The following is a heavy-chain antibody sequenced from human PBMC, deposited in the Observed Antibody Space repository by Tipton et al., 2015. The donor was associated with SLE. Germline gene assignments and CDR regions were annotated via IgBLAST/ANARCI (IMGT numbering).Heavy chain of an antibody. CDR3: ARLVGGYAR. D-gene: IGHD5-12*01. J-gene: IGHJ4*02. V-gene: IGHV4-34*01. CDR2: INHRGST. Sequence: TLSLTCAVYGGSFSSYFWSWIRQSPGKGLEWIGKINHRGSTNYNPSLKSRVSISVDTSKNQLSLKLISVTAADTAVYFCARLVGGYARWGQGTLVTVSS. CDR1: GGSFSSYF.